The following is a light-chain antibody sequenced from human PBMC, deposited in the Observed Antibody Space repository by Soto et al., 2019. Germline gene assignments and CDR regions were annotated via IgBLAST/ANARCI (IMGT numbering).Light chain of an antibody. CDR1: QSVISY. CDR3: QQRSDWPLT. J-gene: IGKJ4*01. CDR2: DAS. V-gene: IGKV3-11*01. Sequence: IVFSQSPATLSLSPGERATLPCRASQSVISYLAWYQQKPGQAPSLLLYDASTRATGIPARFSGSGSGTDFTLPISSLEPEDFAVYYCQQRSDWPLTFGGGTKVDIK.